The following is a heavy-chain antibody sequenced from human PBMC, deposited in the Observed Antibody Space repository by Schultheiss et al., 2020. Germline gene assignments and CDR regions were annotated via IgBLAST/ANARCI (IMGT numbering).Heavy chain of an antibody. J-gene: IGHJ3*02. CDR3: ARDQDQLLSEPDAFDI. V-gene: IGHV3-30*07. CDR2: IAYDASNK. D-gene: IGHD2-2*01. CDR1: GFTFSSYG. Sequence: GESLKISCAASGFTFSSYGIHWVRQAPGKGLEWVAVIAYDASNKYYADSVKGRFTISRDNAKNSLYLQMNSLRAEDTAVYYCARDQDQLLSEPDAFDILGQGTMVTVSS.